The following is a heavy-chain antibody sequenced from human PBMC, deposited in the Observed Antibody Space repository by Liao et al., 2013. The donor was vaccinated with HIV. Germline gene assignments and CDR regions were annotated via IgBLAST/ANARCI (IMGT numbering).Heavy chain of an antibody. Sequence: QVQLQQWGAGLLKPSETLSLTCAVYGGSFSSHYWSWIRQSPGKGLEWIGEIKHSGSTTHNPSLKSRVTMSVDTSNNQLSLILTSVTDADTAIYYCARENYDTSGYFYYYYMDVWARGPRSPSP. CDR3: ARENYDTSGYFYYYYMDV. D-gene: IGHD3-22*01. CDR2: IKHSGST. V-gene: IGHV4-34*02. J-gene: IGHJ6*03. CDR1: GGSFSSHY.